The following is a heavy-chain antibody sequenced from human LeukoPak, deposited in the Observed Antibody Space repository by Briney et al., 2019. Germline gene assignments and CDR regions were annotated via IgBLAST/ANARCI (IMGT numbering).Heavy chain of an antibody. CDR2: ISAYNGNT. J-gene: IGHJ4*02. Sequence: ASVKVSCKASGYTFTSYGISWGRQAPGQGVEWMGWISAYNGNTNYAQKLQGRGSMTTDRSTSTAYMELRSLRSDDTAVYFCAREGEYYYDILARLDYWGQGALVTVSS. V-gene: IGHV1-18*01. D-gene: IGHD3-9*01. CDR1: GYTFTSYG. CDR3: AREGEYYYDILARLDY.